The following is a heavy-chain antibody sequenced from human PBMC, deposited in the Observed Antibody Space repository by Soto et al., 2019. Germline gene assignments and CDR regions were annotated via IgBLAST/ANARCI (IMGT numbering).Heavy chain of an antibody. CDR2: ISSSSSST. J-gene: IGHJ6*02. CDR3: ARITVTTRQAFYYYYYGMDV. Sequence: PGGSLRLSCAASVFTFSSYSMNWVRQAPGKGLEWVSSISSSSSSTYYADSVKGRFTISRDNSKNTLYLQMNSLRAEDTAVYYCARITVTTRQAFYYYYYGMDVWGQGTTVTVSS. CDR1: VFTFSSYS. D-gene: IGHD4-17*01. V-gene: IGHV3-21*04.